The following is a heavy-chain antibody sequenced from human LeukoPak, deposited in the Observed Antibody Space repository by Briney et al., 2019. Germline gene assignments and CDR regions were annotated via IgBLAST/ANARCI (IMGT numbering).Heavy chain of an antibody. CDR3: ATTHCSSTSCYFPPADY. CDR2: IWYDGSNK. D-gene: IGHD2-2*01. V-gene: IGHV3-33*01. CDR1: GFTFSSYG. J-gene: IGHJ4*02. Sequence: GVSLRLSCAASGFTFSSYGMHWVRQAPGKGLEWVAVIWYDGSNKYYADSVKGRFTISRDNSKNTLYLQMNSLRAEDTAVYYCATTHCSSTSCYFPPADYWGQGTLVTVSS.